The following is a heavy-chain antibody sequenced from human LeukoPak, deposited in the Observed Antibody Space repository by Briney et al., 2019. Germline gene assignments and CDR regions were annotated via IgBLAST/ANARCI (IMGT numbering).Heavy chain of an antibody. Sequence: SETLSLTCAVYGGSFSGYYWSWIRQPPGKGLEWIGEINHSGSTNYNPSLKSRVTISVDTSKSQFSLKLSSVTAADTAVYYCAREEMATIFGYFDLWGRGTLVTVSS. V-gene: IGHV4-34*01. CDR3: AREEMATIFGYFDL. J-gene: IGHJ2*01. CDR2: INHSGST. CDR1: GGSFSGYY. D-gene: IGHD5-24*01.